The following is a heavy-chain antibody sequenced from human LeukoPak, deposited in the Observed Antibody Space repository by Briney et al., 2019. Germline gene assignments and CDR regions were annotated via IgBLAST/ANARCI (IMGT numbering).Heavy chain of an antibody. V-gene: IGHV1-69*04. CDR2: IIPILGIA. Sequence: SVKVSCKASGGTFSSYAISWVRQAPGQGLEWMGRIIPILGIANYAQKFQGRVTITADKSTSTAYMELSSLRSEDTAVYYCARDPSVYGAPHDWFDPWGQGTLVTVSS. CDR1: GGTFSSYA. J-gene: IGHJ5*02. D-gene: IGHD4-17*01. CDR3: ARDPSVYGAPHDWFDP.